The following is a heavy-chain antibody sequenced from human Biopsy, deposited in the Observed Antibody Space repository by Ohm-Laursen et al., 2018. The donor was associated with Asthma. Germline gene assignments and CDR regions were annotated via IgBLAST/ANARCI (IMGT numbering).Heavy chain of an antibody. V-gene: IGHV1-69*13. CDR3: ARCQVGYSSGWSLLLKKIYYSGMDV. CDR1: GGTFSNFA. CDR2: IMTGFGTT. J-gene: IGHJ6*02. D-gene: IGHD6-19*01. Sequence: SVKVSCKAPGGTFSNFAISWVRQAPGQGLEWLGGIMTGFGTTNYAQKFQGRVTITADESTSTAYMEVTSLRSEDTTIYYCARCQVGYSSGWSLLLKKIYYSGMDVWGQGTAVTASS.